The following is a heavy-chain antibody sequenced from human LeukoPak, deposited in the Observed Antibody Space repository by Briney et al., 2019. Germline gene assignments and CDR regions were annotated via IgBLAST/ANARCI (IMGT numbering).Heavy chain of an antibody. D-gene: IGHD2-15*01. J-gene: IGHJ5*02. CDR3: ARDPKVSPNCSGGSCHGWFDP. Sequence: PGGSLRLSCAASGFTFSSYGMHWVRQAPGKGMERVAVIWYDGSNKYYADSVKGRFTISRDNSKKNLYLNMNSLRAEDTAVYYCARDPKVSPNCSGGSCHGWFDPWGQGTLVTVSS. CDR1: GFTFSSYG. V-gene: IGHV3-33*01. CDR2: IWYDGSNK.